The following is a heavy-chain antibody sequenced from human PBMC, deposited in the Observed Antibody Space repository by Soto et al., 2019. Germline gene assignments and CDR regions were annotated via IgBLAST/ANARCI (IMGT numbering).Heavy chain of an antibody. CDR1: GDSFNDYY. D-gene: IGHD5-12*01. V-gene: IGHV1-2*04. CDR3: ARESGGATATLDYYYFYMDV. J-gene: IGHJ6*03. Sequence: QVQLVQSGAEVRKPGASVTVSCRSSGDSFNDYYIHWVRQAPGQGFEWMGWINPNGGVTKYAQKFQGWVSMTSDTSIRTVYMQLSRPRSDDTAVYYCARESGGATATLDYYYFYMDVWGTGTTVTVSS. CDR2: INPNGGVT.